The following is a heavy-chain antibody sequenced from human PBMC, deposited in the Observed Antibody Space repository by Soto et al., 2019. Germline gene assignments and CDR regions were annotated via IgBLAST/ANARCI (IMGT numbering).Heavy chain of an antibody. D-gene: IGHD5-18*01. Sequence: GGSLRLSCAASEFTVSSTYMSWVRQAPGKGLEWVSVIYSGGTTYYADSVKGRFTISRHNSKNTLYLQMNSLRAEDTAVYYCARDRIQYIDYWGQGTLVTVSS. CDR1: EFTVSSTY. CDR2: IYSGGTT. CDR3: ARDRIQYIDY. J-gene: IGHJ4*02. V-gene: IGHV3-53*04.